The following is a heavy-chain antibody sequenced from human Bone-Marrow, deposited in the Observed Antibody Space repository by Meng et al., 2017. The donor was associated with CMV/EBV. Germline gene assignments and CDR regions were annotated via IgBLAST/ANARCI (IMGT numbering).Heavy chain of an antibody. J-gene: IGHJ4*02. Sequence: ASVKVSCKASGYTFTSYGISWVRQAPGQGLEWMGWISAYNGNTNYAQKFQGRVTITTDESTSTAYMELRSLRSEDTAVDYCARVGGNRDYWGQGTLVTVSS. CDR3: ARVGGNRDY. V-gene: IGHV1-18*01. CDR2: ISAYNGNT. CDR1: GYTFTSYG. D-gene: IGHD1-14*01.